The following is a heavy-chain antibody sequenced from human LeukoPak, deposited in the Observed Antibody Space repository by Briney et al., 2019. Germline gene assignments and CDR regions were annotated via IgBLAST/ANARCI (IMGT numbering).Heavy chain of an antibody. CDR3: ARWLTTVNHWDAFDI. D-gene: IGHD4-11*01. CDR2: FYTSGST. CDR1: GGSISSYY. J-gene: IGHJ3*02. Sequence: SSETLSLPCTVSGGSISSYYWIWIRQPPGKGLEWIGYFYTSGSTNYNHALKSRVTISVDTSKNQFSLKLSSVTAADTAVYYCARWLTTVNHWDAFDIWGQGTMVTVSS. V-gene: IGHV4-4*09.